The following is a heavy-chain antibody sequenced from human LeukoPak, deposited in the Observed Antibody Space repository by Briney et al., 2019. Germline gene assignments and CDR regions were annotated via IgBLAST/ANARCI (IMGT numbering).Heavy chain of an antibody. J-gene: IGHJ4*02. V-gene: IGHV1-24*01. CDR2: FDPEDGET. CDR1: GYTLTELS. CDR3: AKLPLGGNSGNSNVNFDY. D-gene: IGHD4-23*01. Sequence: ASVKVSCKVSGYTLTELSMHWVRQAPGKGLEWMGGFDPEDGETIYAQKFQGRVTMTEDTSTDTAYMELSSLRSEDTAVYYCAKLPLGGNSGNSNVNFDYWGQGTLVTVSS.